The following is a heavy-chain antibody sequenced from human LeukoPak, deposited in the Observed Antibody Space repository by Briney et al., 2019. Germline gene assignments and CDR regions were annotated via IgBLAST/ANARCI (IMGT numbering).Heavy chain of an antibody. CDR3: ARSAGSSWYFSLY. J-gene: IGHJ1*01. V-gene: IGHV3-30*01. D-gene: IGHD6-19*01. CDR2: ISDDGGNK. Sequence: GGSLRLSCAASGFTFSSYAMHWVRQAPGKGLEWVSDISDDGGNKYYAESVKGRFTISRDNSKNTLYLQMNSLRAEDTALYYCARSAGSSWYFSLYWGESTLVTVSS. CDR1: GFTFSSYA.